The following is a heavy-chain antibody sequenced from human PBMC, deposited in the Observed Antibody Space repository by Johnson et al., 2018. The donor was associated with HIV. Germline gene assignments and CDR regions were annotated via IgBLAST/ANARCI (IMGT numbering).Heavy chain of an antibody. CDR1: GFTFSSYG. CDR3: AKGCRWLLERTYAFDI. D-gene: IGHD3-22*01. CDR2: IRYDGSNK. J-gene: IGHJ3*02. Sequence: QVQLVESGGGVVQPGGSLRLSCAASGFTFSSYGMHWVRQAPGKGLEWVAFIRYDGSNKYYADSVKGRFTISRDNSRNTVYLQMNSLRVEDTAVYYYAKGCRWLLERTYAFDIWGQGTMVTVSS. V-gene: IGHV3-30*02.